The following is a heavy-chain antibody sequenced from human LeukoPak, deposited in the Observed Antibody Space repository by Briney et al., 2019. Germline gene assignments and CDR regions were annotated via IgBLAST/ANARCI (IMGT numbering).Heavy chain of an antibody. V-gene: IGHV3-53*01. CDR1: GFTVSSNS. CDR2: IYSGTI. J-gene: IGHJ4*02. D-gene: IGHD4/OR15-4a*01. CDR3: ARRAGAYSHPYDY. Sequence: GGSLGLSCTVSGFTVSSNSMSWVRQAPGKGLEWVSFIYSGTIHYSDSVKGRFTISRDNSKNTLYLQMNSLRAEDTAVYYCARRAGAYSHPYDYWGQGTLVTVSS.